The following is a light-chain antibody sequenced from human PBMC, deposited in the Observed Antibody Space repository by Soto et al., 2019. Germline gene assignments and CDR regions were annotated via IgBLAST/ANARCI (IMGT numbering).Light chain of an antibody. Sequence: QAVVTQPASVSGSPGQSITISCTGTSSDVGGYDYVSWYQQHPGKAPKLMIYEVSNRPSGLSNRFSGSKSGNTASLTISGLQTEDEADYYCSSYTYSNTLVFGGGTKLTVL. CDR3: SSYTYSNTLV. CDR1: SSDVGGYDY. V-gene: IGLV2-14*01. CDR2: EVS. J-gene: IGLJ3*02.